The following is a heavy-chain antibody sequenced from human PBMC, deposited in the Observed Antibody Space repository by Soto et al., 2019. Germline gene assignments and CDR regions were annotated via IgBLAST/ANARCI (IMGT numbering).Heavy chain of an antibody. CDR2: INWNSGSI. Sequence: GGSLRLSCAASGFTFDDYAMHWVRQVPGKGLEWVSGINWNSGSIGYEDSEKGRFAISRDNAKNSLHLQMNSLRAEDTAFYYCVKDESINWYSGHFRHWGQGTLVTVSS. D-gene: IGHD6-13*01. V-gene: IGHV3-9*01. J-gene: IGHJ1*01. CDR3: VKDESINWYSGHFRH. CDR1: GFTFDDYA.